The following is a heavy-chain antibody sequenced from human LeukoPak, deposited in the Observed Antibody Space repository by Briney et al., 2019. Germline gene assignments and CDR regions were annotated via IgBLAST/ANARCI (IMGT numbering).Heavy chain of an antibody. CDR3: ARVGCSSTSCYRAEYFQH. CDR1: GFTFDDYA. V-gene: IGHV3-9*01. J-gene: IGHJ1*01. Sequence: PGRSLRLSCAASGFTFDDYAIHWVRRAPGKGLEWVSGISWNSGSIVYADSVKGRFTISRDNAKNSLYLQMNSLRAEDTAVYYCARVGCSSTSCYRAEYFQHWGQGTLVTVSS. D-gene: IGHD2-2*01. CDR2: ISWNSGSI.